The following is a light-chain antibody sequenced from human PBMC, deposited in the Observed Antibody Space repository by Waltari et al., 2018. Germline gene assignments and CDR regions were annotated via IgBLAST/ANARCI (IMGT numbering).Light chain of an antibody. CDR3: ATWDNSLTAVV. V-gene: IGLV1-51*01. CDR2: DKY. J-gene: IGLJ2*01. Sequence: QSVLTQPPSVSAAPGQKVTISCSGSSSNIGNYFVSWYHQLPGATPKLLIYDKYRVPSGIPDRFSASKSGTSATLDITGLQIGDEADYYCATWDNSLTAVVFGGGTKLTVL. CDR1: SSNIGNYF.